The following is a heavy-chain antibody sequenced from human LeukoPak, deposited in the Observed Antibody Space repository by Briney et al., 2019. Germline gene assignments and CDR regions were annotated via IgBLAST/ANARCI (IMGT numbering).Heavy chain of an antibody. J-gene: IGHJ5*02. CDR1: AESFSGYH. V-gene: IGHV4-34*01. Sequence: SETLSLTCGVYAESFSGYHWTWIRLRPGKGLDWIGDIDHSGSAHYNPSLKSRVTISVDMSNKQFSLNLHSVTAADTAVYYCARGFPSSSRWFDPWGQGTLVTVSS. D-gene: IGHD6-6*01. CDR3: ARGFPSSSRWFDP. CDR2: IDHSGSA.